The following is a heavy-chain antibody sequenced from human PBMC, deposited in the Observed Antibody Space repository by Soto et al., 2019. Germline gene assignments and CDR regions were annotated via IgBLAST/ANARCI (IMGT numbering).Heavy chain of an antibody. CDR3: ARHKVGTRNAFDI. D-gene: IGHD1-26*01. V-gene: IGHV4-39*01. CDR1: GGSISSSSYY. Sequence: SETLSLTCTVSGGSISSSSYYWGWIRQPPGKGLEWIGSIYYSGSTYYNPSLKSRVTISVDTSKNQFSLKLSSVTAADTAVYYCARHKVGTRNAFDIWGQGTMVTVSS. J-gene: IGHJ3*02. CDR2: IYYSGST.